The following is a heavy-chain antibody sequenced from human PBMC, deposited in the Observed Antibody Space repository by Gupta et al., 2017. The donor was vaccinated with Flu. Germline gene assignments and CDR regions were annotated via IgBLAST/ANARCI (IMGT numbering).Heavy chain of an antibody. CDR3: ARSYSSGWLRADY. J-gene: IGHJ4*02. V-gene: IGHV4-39*01. CDR2: IYYSGST. D-gene: IGHD6-19*01. Sequence: QLQLQESGPGLVKPSETLSLTCTVSGGSLSSSSYYWGWIRQPPGKGLEWIGSIYYSGSTYYNPSLKSRVTISVDTSKNQFSLKLSSVTAADTAVYYCARSYSSGWLRADYWGQGTLVTVSS. CDR1: GGSLSSSSYY.